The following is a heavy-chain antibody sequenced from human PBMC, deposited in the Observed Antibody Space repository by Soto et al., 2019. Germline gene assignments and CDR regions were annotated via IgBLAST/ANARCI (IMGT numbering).Heavy chain of an antibody. V-gene: IGHV1-3*01. J-gene: IGHJ3*02. Sequence: ASVKVSCKASGYTFTSYAMHWVRQAPGQRLEWMGWINAGNGNTKYSQKFRGRVTITRDTSASTAYMELSSLRSEDTAVYYCARGAYYDFGSGYVDAFDIWGQGTMVTVSS. CDR3: ARGAYYDFGSGYVDAFDI. D-gene: IGHD3-3*01. CDR2: INAGNGNT. CDR1: GYTFTSYA.